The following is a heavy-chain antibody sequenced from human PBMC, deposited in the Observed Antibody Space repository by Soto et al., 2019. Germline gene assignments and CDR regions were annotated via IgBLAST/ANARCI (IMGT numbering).Heavy chain of an antibody. Sequence: GGSLRLSCAASGFTFDDYAMHWVRQAPGKGLECVSGISWNSGSIGYADSVKGRFTISRDNAKNSLYLQMNSLRAEDTALYYFAKASSPFVVVPAAIYWYFDLWGRGTLVTVSS. D-gene: IGHD2-2*01. CDR1: GFTFDDYA. V-gene: IGHV3-9*01. CDR3: AKASSPFVVVPAAIYWYFDL. CDR2: ISWNSGSI. J-gene: IGHJ2*01.